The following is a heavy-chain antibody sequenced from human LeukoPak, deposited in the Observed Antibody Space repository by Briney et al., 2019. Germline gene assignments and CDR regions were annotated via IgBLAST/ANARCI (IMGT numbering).Heavy chain of an antibody. Sequence: SETLSLTCTVSGGSISSGGYYWTWIRQHPGKGLEWIGYISYRGNTYYNASLKSRVTISVDTSKNQSSLKLTSVTAADTAVYYCARDGSGNGMDVWGQGTTVTVSS. CDR3: ARDGSGNGMDV. D-gene: IGHD2-15*01. V-gene: IGHV4-31*03. CDR1: GGSISSGGYY. CDR2: ISYRGNT. J-gene: IGHJ6*02.